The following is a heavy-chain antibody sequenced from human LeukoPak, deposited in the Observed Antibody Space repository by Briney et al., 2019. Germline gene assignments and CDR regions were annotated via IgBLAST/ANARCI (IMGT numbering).Heavy chain of an antibody. V-gene: IGHV1-2*02. D-gene: IGHD2-8*01. CDR1: GYTFTGYY. CDR2: INPNSGGT. CDR3: ARVKYCTNGVCYRGDY. Sequence: ASVKVSCKASGYTFTGYYMHWVRQAPGQGLEWMGWINPNSGGTNYAQKFQGRVTMTRDTSISTAYMELSRLRSDDTAVYYCARVKYCTNGVCYRGDYWGQGTLVTVSS. J-gene: IGHJ4*02.